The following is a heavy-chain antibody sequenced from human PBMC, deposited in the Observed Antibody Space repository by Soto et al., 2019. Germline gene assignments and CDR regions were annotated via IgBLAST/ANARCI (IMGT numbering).Heavy chain of an antibody. Sequence: ASVKVSCKASGYTFTSYDINWVRQATGQGLEWMGWMNPNSGNTGYAQKFQGRVTMTRNTSISTAYMELSSLRSEDTAVYYFARGPRITIFGVVIGYYGMDVWGQGTTVTVSS. CDR1: GYTFTSYD. CDR3: ARGPRITIFGVVIGYYGMDV. CDR2: MNPNSGNT. D-gene: IGHD3-3*01. J-gene: IGHJ6*02. V-gene: IGHV1-8*01.